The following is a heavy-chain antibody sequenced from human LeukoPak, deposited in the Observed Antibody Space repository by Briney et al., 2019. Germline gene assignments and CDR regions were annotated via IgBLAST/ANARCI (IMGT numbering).Heavy chain of an antibody. CDR3: ARLREKYYDSSGYYGAFDI. J-gene: IGHJ3*02. CDR1: GGSISSYY. V-gene: IGHV4-4*09. CDR2: IYTSGST. D-gene: IGHD3-22*01. Sequence: SATLSLPFTVSGGSISSYYWSWIRPPPGKGLEWIGYIYTSGSTNYNPSLKSRVTISVDTSKNQFSLKLSSVTAADTAVYYCARLREKYYDSSGYYGAFDIWGQGTMVTVSS.